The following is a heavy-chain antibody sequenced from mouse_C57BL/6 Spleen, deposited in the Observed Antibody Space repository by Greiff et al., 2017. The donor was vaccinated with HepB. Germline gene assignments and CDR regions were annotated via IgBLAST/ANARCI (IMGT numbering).Heavy chain of an antibody. V-gene: IGHV1-20*01. CDR3: AREDYYGSSYYFDY. J-gene: IGHJ2*01. CDR2: INPYNGDT. D-gene: IGHD1-1*01. CDR1: GYSFTGYF. Sequence: VQLKQSGPELVKPGDSVKISCKASGYSFTGYFMNWVMQSHGKSLEWIGRINPYNGDTFYNQKFKGKATLTVDKSSSTAHMELRSLTSEDSAVYYCAREDYYGSSYYFDYWGQGTTLTVSS.